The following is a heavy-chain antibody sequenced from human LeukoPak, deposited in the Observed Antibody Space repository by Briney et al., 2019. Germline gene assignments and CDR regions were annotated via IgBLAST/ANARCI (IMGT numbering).Heavy chain of an antibody. CDR3: VRDKYDSNRSPSDI. J-gene: IGHJ3*02. V-gene: IGHV3-23*01. Sequence: GGSLRLSCEVSGFNFISYGMSWVRQAPGKGLEWVSLISGSGTRTNYAGSVKGRLTISTDNSKNTVYLQMDSLGAEDTAVYYCVRDKYDSNRSPSDIWGQGTKVTVSS. CDR1: GFNFISYG. D-gene: IGHD3-22*01. CDR2: ISGSGTRT.